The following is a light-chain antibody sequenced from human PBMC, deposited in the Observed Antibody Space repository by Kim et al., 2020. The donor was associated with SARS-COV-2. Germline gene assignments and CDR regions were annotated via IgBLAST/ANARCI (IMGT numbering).Light chain of an antibody. CDR1: SSDVGGYNY. J-gene: IGLJ2*01. V-gene: IGLV2-8*01. CDR3: SSYAGSNNVV. CDR2: EVS. Sequence: QSALTQPPSASGSPGQSVTISCTGTSSDVGGYNYVSWYQQHPGKAPKLMIYEVSERPSGVPDRFSGSKSGNTASLTVSGLQAGDEADYYCSSYAGSNNVVFGGGTMLTVL.